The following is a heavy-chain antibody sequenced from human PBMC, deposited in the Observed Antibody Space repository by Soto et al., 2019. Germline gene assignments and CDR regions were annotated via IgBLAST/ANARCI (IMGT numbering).Heavy chain of an antibody. V-gene: IGHV3-30-3*01. CDR3: ARPYDFWSGYHAFDI. D-gene: IGHD3-3*01. CDR2: ISYDGSNK. CDR1: GFTFSTYA. Sequence: GGSLRLSCAASGFTFSTYAMQWVRQAPGKGLEWVAVISYDGSNKYYADSVKGRFTISRDNSKNTLYLQMNSLRAEDTALYYCARPYDFWSGYHAFDIWGQGTMVTVSS. J-gene: IGHJ3*02.